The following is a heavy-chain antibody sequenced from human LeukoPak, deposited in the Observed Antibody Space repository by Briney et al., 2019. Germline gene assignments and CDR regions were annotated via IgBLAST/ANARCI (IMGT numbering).Heavy chain of an antibody. Sequence: ASVKVSCKASGYTFTSYYMHWVRQAPGQALEWMGLINPSGGNTRYAQKFQGRVTMTRDTSTTTVYMELSSLRSEDTAVYYCARDAIAAAGSFDYWGQGTLVIVSS. CDR3: ARDAIAAAGSFDY. CDR2: INPSGGNT. D-gene: IGHD6-13*01. J-gene: IGHJ4*02. CDR1: GYTFTSYY. V-gene: IGHV1-46*01.